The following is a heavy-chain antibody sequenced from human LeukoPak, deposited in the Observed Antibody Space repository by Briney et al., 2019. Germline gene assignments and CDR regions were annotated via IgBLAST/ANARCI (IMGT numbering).Heavy chain of an antibody. CDR3: ARDMTTVTTWPDY. J-gene: IGHJ4*02. CDR1: GFTFSSYG. D-gene: IGHD4-17*01. Sequence: GGSLRLSCAASGFTFSSYGMHWVRQAPGKGLEWVAVIWYDGSNKYYADSVKGRFTISRDNSKNTLYLQMNSLRAEDTAVYYCARDMTTVTTWPDYWGQGTLVTVSS. V-gene: IGHV3-33*01. CDR2: IWYDGSNK.